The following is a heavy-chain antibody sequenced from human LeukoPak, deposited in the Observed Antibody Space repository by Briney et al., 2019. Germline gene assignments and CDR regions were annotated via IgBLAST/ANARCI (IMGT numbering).Heavy chain of an antibody. CDR3: AREKWETTRAFDI. V-gene: IGHV3-64*01. D-gene: IGHD1-26*01. J-gene: IGHJ3*02. CDR1: GFTFSSYA. Sequence: GGSLRLSCAASGFTFSSYAMHWVRQAPGKGLEYVSAISSNGGSTYYANSVKGRFTIFRDNSKNTLYLQMGSLRAEDMAVYYCAREKWETTRAFDIWGQGTMVTVSS. CDR2: ISSNGGST.